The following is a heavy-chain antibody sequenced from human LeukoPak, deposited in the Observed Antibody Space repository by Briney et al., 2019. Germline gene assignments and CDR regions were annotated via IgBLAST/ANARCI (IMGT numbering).Heavy chain of an antibody. J-gene: IGHJ5*02. D-gene: IGHD5-12*01. Sequence: SQTLSLTCTVSGGSISSGSYYWSWIRQPAGKGLEWIGRIYTSGSTNYNPSLKSRVTISVDTSKNQFSLKLRSVTAADTAVYYRARVQTTVDIVATTPPGGGWFDPWGQGTLVTVSS. CDR1: GGSISSGSYY. CDR2: IYTSGST. V-gene: IGHV4-61*02. CDR3: ARVQTTVDIVATTPPGGGWFDP.